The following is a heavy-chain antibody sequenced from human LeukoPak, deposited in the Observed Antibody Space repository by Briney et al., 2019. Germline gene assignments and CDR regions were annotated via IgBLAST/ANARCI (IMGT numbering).Heavy chain of an antibody. CDR2: IYTTGST. CDR3: ARARGSSQCFDY. J-gene: IGHJ4*02. Sequence: SQTLSLTCTVSGGSITSGSYYWSWIRQPAGKGLEWIGHIYTTGSTKYNPSLKSRVTISVDTSKNQFSLKLSSVTAADTAVYYCARARGSSQCFDYWGQGTLVTVSS. CDR1: GGSITSGSYY. D-gene: IGHD6-6*01. V-gene: IGHV4-61*09.